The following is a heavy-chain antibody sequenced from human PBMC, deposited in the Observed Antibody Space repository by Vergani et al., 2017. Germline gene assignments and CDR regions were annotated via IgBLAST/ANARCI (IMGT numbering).Heavy chain of an antibody. D-gene: IGHD3-9*01. Sequence: EVQLLESGGGLVQPGGSLRLSCAASGLTFSRYAMSWVRQAPGKGLEWVSAISGSGGSTYYADSVKGRFTISRDNSKNTLYLQMNSLRAEDTAVYYCAKGGNYDILTGYYPSMVDYWGQGTLVTVSS. V-gene: IGHV3-23*01. CDR2: ISGSGGST. CDR3: AKGGNYDILTGYYPSMVDY. CDR1: GLTFSRYA. J-gene: IGHJ4*02.